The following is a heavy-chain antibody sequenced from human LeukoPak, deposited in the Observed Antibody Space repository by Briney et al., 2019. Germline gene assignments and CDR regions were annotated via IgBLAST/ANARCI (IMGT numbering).Heavy chain of an antibody. CDR1: GYTFTNYG. CDR2: INPNSGGT. D-gene: IGHD2-21*02. V-gene: IGHV1-2*04. J-gene: IGHJ4*02. CDR3: ARKVLYCGGDCYDY. Sequence: ASVKVSCKASGYTFTNYGISWVRQAPGQGLEWMGWINPNSGGTNYAQKFQGWVTMTRDTSISTAYMELSRLRSDDTAVYYCARKVLYCGGDCYDYWGQGTLVTVSS.